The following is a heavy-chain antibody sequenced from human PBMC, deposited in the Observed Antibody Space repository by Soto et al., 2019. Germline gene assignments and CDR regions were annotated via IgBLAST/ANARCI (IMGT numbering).Heavy chain of an antibody. CDR1: GFTFSSYG. D-gene: IGHD1-26*01. CDR2: IWYDGSNK. Sequence: GGSLRLSCAASGFTFSSYGMHWVRQAPGKGLEWVAVIWYDGSNKYYADSVKGRFTISRDNSKNTLYLQMNSLRAEDTAVYYCARARKTLSGSYPDAFDIWGQGTMVTVSS. CDR3: ARARKTLSGSYPDAFDI. V-gene: IGHV3-33*01. J-gene: IGHJ3*02.